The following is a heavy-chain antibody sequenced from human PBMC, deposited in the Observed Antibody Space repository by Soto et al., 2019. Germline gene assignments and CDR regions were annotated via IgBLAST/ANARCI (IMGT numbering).Heavy chain of an antibody. D-gene: IGHD3-10*01. CDR1: GGSISSGGYY. CDR3: ARDQNGSGNYYTRYFDY. J-gene: IGHJ4*02. Sequence: SETLSLTCTVSGGSISSGGYYWSWIRQHPGKGLEWIGYIYYGGSTYYNPSLKSRVTISVDTSKNQFSLNLSSVTAADTAVYYCARDQNGSGNYYTRYFDYWGQGTLVTVSS. V-gene: IGHV4-31*03. CDR2: IYYGGST.